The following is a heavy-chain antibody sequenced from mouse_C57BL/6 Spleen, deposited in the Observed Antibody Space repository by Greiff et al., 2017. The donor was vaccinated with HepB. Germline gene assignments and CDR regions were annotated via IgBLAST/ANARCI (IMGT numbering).Heavy chain of an antibody. CDR1: GFTFSSYA. V-gene: IGHV5-9-1*02. J-gene: IGHJ1*03. D-gene: IGHD4-1*01. CDR2: ISSGGDYI. CDR3: TRTKTGAHWYFDV. Sequence: EVKLVESGAGLVKPGGSLKLSCAASGFTFSSYAMSWVRQTPEKRLEWVAYISSGGDYIYYADTVKGRFTISRDNARNTLYLQMSSLKSEDTAMYYCTRTKTGAHWYFDVWGTGTTVTVSS.